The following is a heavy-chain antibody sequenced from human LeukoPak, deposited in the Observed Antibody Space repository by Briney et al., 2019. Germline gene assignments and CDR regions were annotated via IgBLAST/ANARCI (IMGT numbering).Heavy chain of an antibody. D-gene: IGHD2/OR15-2a*01. CDR1: GVSISSSNSY. CDR3: ARRPLSTKGFDS. J-gene: IGHJ5*01. CDR2: IYYSGNT. Sequence: SETLSLTCTVSGVSISSSNSYWGWIRQPPGKGLEWIGSIYYSGNTYYNASLKSQVSISIDTSKNQFSLRLTSVTAADTGVYYCARRPLSTKGFDSWGQGTLVTVSS. V-gene: IGHV4-39*01.